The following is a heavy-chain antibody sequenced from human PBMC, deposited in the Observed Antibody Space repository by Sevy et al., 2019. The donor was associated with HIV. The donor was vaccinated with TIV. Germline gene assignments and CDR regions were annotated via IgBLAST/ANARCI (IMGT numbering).Heavy chain of an antibody. CDR2: IYPGDSET. J-gene: IGHJ4*02. D-gene: IGHD6-19*01. Sequence: GESLKISCKGSGYSFTAYWIDWVRQVPGKGLEWMGTIYPGDSETRYSPSVQGQVTISADKSLTTAYLQWSSLKASDTAVYYCARRPRGAVAGTGFDYWGQGTQVTVSS. CDR1: GYSFTAYW. CDR3: ARRPRGAVAGTGFDY. V-gene: IGHV5-51*01.